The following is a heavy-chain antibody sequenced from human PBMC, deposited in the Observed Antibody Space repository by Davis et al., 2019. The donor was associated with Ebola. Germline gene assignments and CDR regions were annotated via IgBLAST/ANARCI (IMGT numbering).Heavy chain of an antibody. V-gene: IGHV3-74*01. CDR3: ARRSDY. CDR1: CFSVRDYW. Sequence: ESLKTPRPVSCFSVRDYWLPSVRLAPGTGLVYVSRINREGSSTSYADSVKGRFTISRDNAKNTLYLQMNSLRAEDTAVYCGARRSDYWGQGTLVTVSS. CDR2: INREGSST. J-gene: IGHJ4*02.